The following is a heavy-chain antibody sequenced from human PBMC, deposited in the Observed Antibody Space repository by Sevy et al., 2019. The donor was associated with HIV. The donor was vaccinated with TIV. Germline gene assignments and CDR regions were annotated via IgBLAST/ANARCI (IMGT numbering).Heavy chain of an antibody. CDR3: VPSGGGHAGY. V-gene: IGHV3-7*01. CDR1: GFTLSSRW. J-gene: IGHJ4*02. D-gene: IGHD2-15*01. CDR2: IKQDGSEK. Sequence: GGSLRLSCAASGFTLSSRWMSWVRQAPGKGLEWVANIKQDGSEKYDVDSGKDRLTIARDNPKNSLYLQMNSLRAEDTAVYYCVPSGGGHAGYWGQGTLVTVSS.